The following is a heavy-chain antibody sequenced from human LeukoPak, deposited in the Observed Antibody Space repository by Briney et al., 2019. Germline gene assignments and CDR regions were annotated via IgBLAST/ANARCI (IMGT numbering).Heavy chain of an antibody. Sequence: PGGSLRLSCAASGFIFSTSGLNWVRQAPGKGLEWVSFIGTNRRTTYYGDSVKGRFTISRGNPKNSLFLQMDSLRAEDTAVYYCTKDFLIDLLWGQGTLVTVSS. CDR1: GFIFSTSG. D-gene: IGHD2/OR15-2a*01. CDR2: IGTNRRTT. CDR3: TKDFLIDLL. V-gene: IGHV3-48*04. J-gene: IGHJ4*02.